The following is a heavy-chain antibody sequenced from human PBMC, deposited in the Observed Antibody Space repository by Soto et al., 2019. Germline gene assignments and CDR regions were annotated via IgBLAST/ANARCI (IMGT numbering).Heavy chain of an antibody. CDR1: GFSLSTSGVG. V-gene: IGHV2-5*02. CDR2: IYWDDDK. Sequence: QITLKESGPTLVKPTQTLTLTCTFSGFSLSTSGVGVGWIRQPPGKALEWLAVIYWDDDKRYSPSLKSRVTITKDTSKNQVVLTMTNMDPVDTGTYYCAHRLTRYTWNHGLFDYWGQGTLVTVSS. CDR3: AHRLTRYTWNHGLFDY. D-gene: IGHD1-20*01. J-gene: IGHJ4*02.